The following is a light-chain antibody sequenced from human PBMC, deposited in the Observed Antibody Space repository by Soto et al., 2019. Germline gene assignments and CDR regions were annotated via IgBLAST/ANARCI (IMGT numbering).Light chain of an antibody. Sequence: DIQMTQSPSSLSASVGDRVTITCRASQYIYNYLSWYQQKPGKAPKLLIYDASSLQSGVPPRFSGSGSRTVFTIRINSLQPEDFAAYYCQQTYSTPLTFGGGTKVEIK. CDR3: QQTYSTPLT. J-gene: IGKJ4*01. CDR1: QYIYNY. V-gene: IGKV1-39*01. CDR2: DAS.